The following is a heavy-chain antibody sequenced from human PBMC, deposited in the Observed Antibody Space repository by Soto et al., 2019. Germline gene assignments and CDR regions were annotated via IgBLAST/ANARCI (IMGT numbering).Heavy chain of an antibody. Sequence: QVQLVESGGGLVKPGGSLRLSCAASGFTFSDYYMSWIRQAPGKGLEWVSYISGSSSYTNYADSVKGRFTISRDNAKNSLYLQMSSLRAEDTAVYYCATYGSGSYYAYWGQGTLVTVSS. CDR2: ISGSSSYT. CDR3: ATYGSGSYYAY. D-gene: IGHD3-10*01. CDR1: GFTFSDYY. J-gene: IGHJ4*02. V-gene: IGHV3-11*05.